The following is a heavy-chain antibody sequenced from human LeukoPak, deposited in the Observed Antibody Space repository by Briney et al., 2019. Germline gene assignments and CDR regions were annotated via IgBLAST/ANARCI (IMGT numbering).Heavy chain of an antibody. CDR3: ARSSYSSRFDQ. CDR2: IYPSATT. Sequence: PGGTLRLSCAASGVTFSSYGMSWVRQAPGKGLECVSVIYPSATTYYADSVKGRFTISRDASTNTMYLQMNGLRAEDTAVYYCARSSYSSRFDQWGQGTLVTVSS. V-gene: IGHV3-53*01. CDR1: GVTFSSYG. J-gene: IGHJ4*02. D-gene: IGHD2-21*01.